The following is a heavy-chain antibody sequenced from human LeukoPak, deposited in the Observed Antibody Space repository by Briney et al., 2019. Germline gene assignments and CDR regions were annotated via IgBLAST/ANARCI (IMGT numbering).Heavy chain of an antibody. CDR2: INPNSGGT. D-gene: IGHD3-22*01. CDR1: GYTFTGYY. CDR3: ARVPYYDSSGYSNYYFDY. J-gene: IGHJ4*02. V-gene: IGHV1-2*02. Sequence: ASVKVSCKASGYTFTGYYMHWVRQAPGQGLEWMGWINPNSGGTNYAQKFQGRVTMTRDTSISTAYMELSRLRPDDTAVYYCARVPYYDSSGYSNYYFDYWGQGTLVTVSS.